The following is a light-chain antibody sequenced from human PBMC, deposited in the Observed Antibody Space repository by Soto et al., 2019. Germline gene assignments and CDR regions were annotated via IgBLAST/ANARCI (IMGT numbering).Light chain of an antibody. J-gene: IGLJ3*02. CDR3: SSHAGIINVV. Sequence: QPVLTQPPSASGTPGQRVTISCSGSSSNIGSNYVYWYQQLPGKAPKLMIYEVTKRPSGVPDRFSGSKSGNTASLTVSGLLAEDEADYYCSSHAGIINVVFGGGTKVTVL. CDR1: SSNIGSNY. CDR2: EVT. V-gene: IGLV1-47*01.